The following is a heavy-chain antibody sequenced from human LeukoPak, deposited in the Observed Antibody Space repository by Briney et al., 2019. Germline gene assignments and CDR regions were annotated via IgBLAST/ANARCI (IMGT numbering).Heavy chain of an antibody. D-gene: IGHD5-12*01. CDR1: GFTFSSYE. J-gene: IGHJ4*02. V-gene: IGHV3-48*03. CDR3: AREWHATFDY. CDR2: ISSSGSGL. Sequence: QPGGSLRLSCAASGFTFSSYEMNWVRQAPGKGLEWISSISSSGSGLYYADSVKGRFTISRDNAKNSLYLQMNSLRAEDTAVYYCAREWHATFDYWGQGSLVTVSS.